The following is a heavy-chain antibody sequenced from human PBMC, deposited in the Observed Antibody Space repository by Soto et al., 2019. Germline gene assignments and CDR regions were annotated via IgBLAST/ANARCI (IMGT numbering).Heavy chain of an antibody. Sequence: SVKVSCKASGGTFSSYAISWVRQAPGQGLEWMGGIIPIFGTANYAQKFQGRVTITADESTSTAYMELSSLRSEDTAVYYYARVGFPSTACTNLLGPWGQGNLVNVFS. CDR1: GGTFSSYA. CDR3: ARVGFPSTACTNLLGP. D-gene: IGHD6-13*01. V-gene: IGHV1-69*13. J-gene: IGHJ5*02. CDR2: IIPIFGTA.